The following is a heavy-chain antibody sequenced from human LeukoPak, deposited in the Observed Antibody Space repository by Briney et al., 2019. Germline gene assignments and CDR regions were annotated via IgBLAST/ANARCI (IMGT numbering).Heavy chain of an antibody. CDR1: GFTFSSYS. Sequence: GGSLRLSCAASGFTFSSYSMNWVRQSPGKGLEWVSYISSSSSNIYYADSVKGRFTISRHSSKSTLYPQMNSLRAEDTAIYYCAKDEPTAIPSWFDPWGQGTLVTVSS. V-gene: IGHV3-21*04. CDR3: AKDEPTAIPSWFDP. CDR2: ISSSSSNI. D-gene: IGHD2-21*02. J-gene: IGHJ5*02.